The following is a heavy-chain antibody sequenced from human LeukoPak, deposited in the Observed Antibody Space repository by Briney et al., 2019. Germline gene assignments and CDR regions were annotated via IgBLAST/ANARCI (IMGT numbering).Heavy chain of an antibody. CDR2: ISNNGGYT. J-gene: IGHJ5*02. V-gene: IGHV3-23*01. D-gene: IGHD4-11*01. CDR3: AKDPSMTTPPNWFDP. Sequence: GGSLRLSCAASGFTFSSSAMSWVRQAPGKGLEWVSAISNNGGYTYYADSVQGRFTISRDNSKSTLCLQMNSLRAEDTAVYYCAKDPSMTTPPNWFDPWGQGTLVTVSS. CDR1: GFTFSSSA.